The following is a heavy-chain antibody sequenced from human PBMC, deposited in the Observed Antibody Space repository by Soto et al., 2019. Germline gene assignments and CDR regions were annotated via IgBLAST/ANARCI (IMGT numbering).Heavy chain of an antibody. CDR3: ARYHFDNIGYQADY. V-gene: IGHV5-51*01. CDR1: GYKVSTWHNFTSYW. CDR2: IYPGDSDT. Sequence: GESLKISCMGSGYKVSTWHNFTSYWIAWVRQMPGEGLEWMGIIYPGDSDTRYSPSFQGQVTISADKSINSVYLQWSSLKASDTATYYCARYHFDNIGYQADYWGPGTLVIVSS. D-gene: IGHD3-22*01. J-gene: IGHJ4*02.